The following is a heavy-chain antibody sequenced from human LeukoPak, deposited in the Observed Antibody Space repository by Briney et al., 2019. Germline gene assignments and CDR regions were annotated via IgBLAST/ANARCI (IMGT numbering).Heavy chain of an antibody. J-gene: IGHJ1*01. Sequence: PSETLSLTCTVSGGSISSYYWNWIRQSPGKGLEWIAYVYYSGSTYYNPSLKGRVTISVDTSKNQFSLRLSSVTAADTAVYYCARQEKSTYSSGWYGGYFQHWGQGTLVTVSS. D-gene: IGHD6-19*01. CDR1: GGSISSYY. CDR3: ARQEKSTYSSGWYGGYFQH. V-gene: IGHV4-59*01. CDR2: VYYSGST.